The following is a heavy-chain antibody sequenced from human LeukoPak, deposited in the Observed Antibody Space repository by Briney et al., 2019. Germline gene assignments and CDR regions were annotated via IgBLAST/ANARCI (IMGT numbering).Heavy chain of an antibody. D-gene: IGHD6-13*01. V-gene: IGHV4-30-4*07. CDR1: GDSMSSGGYS. CDR3: AREEERYSSSWYPIDY. Sequence: SETLSLTCAVSGDSMSSGGYSWGWIRQPPGKGLEWIVHIYYSGSTYYNPSLKSRVNISIDTSKNQFSLKLSAVTAADTAVYYCAREEERYSSSWYPIDYWGQGTLVTVSS. J-gene: IGHJ4*02. CDR2: IYYSGST.